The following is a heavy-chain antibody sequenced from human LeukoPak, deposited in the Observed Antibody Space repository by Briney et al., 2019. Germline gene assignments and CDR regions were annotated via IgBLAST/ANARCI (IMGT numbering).Heavy chain of an antibody. V-gene: IGHV4-39*01. J-gene: IGHJ5*02. CDR3: ARHTGGSGTYAT. D-gene: IGHD3-10*01. CDR2: IYYSGRT. CDR1: GGSISSSSSD. Sequence: SETLSLTCTVSGGSISSSSSDWGWIRQPPGKSLEWIGSIYYSGRTHYNPSLKSRVTISVDTPKNQFSLKLSYVTAADTAVYYCARHTGGSGTYATWGQGTLVTVSS.